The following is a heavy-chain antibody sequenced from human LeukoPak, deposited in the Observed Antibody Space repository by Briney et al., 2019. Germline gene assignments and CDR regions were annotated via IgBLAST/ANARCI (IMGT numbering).Heavy chain of an antibody. J-gene: IGHJ4*02. D-gene: IGHD3-9*01. Sequence: GGSLRLSCAASGFTFSTYGMHWVRQAPGRGLEWVALIRYDGTKKYYADSVKGRFTISRDNSKNTLYLQMKSLSAEDTAVYYCAKALGIAIFSPLDYWGQGTLVTVSS. CDR3: AKALGIAIFSPLDY. CDR2: IRYDGTKK. CDR1: GFTFSTYG. V-gene: IGHV3-30*02.